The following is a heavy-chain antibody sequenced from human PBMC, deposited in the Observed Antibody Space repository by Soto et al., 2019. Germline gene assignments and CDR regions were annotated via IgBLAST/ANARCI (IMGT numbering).Heavy chain of an antibody. J-gene: IGHJ4*02. CDR3: AKVSSSWYAGFFDL. D-gene: IGHD6-13*01. CDR1: GFTFSSHA. Sequence: EVQLLESGGGLVQTGRSLRLSCTASGFTFSSHAMTWVRQAPGKGLEWVSGLSDSGDRIYYADSVKGRLTIYRDNSMNTLYLQMNTLRVEDTAVYYCAKVSSSWYAGFFDLWGQGTLVTVSS. CDR2: LSDSGDRI. V-gene: IGHV3-23*01.